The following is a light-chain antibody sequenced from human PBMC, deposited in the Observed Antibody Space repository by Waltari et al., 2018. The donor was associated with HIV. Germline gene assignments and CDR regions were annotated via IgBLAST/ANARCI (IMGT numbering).Light chain of an antibody. J-gene: IGKJ4*01. CDR3: QQYYSLPPT. CDR2: WAS. Sequence: IVLTQSPDSLAVSLVETVSINCMSSRTVLYYSDIRKYLAWYQQKPGQAPRVLISWASTRAVMVPSSIPALGVPERFSGSGSGTNFTLTISGLQEDDVAIYYCQQYYSLPPTFGGGTRVERK. CDR1: RTVLYYSDIRKY. V-gene: IGKV4-1*01.